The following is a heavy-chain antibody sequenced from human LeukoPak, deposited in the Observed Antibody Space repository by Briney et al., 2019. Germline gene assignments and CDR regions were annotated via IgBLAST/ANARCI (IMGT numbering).Heavy chain of an antibody. CDR1: GGTFNNSA. D-gene: IGHD2-2*01. V-gene: IGHV1-69*05. J-gene: IGHJ5*02. CDR2: IMPLFGTA. CDR3: ATGPIVAGYCSSTSCPPWFDP. Sequence: GASVKVSCKTSGGTFNNSAISWVRQAPGQGLEWLGGIMPLFGTAGYAQKFQGRVTITKDESTRTVYLELTSLTSDDTAVYYCATGPIVAGYCSSTSCPPWFDPWGQGTLVTVSS.